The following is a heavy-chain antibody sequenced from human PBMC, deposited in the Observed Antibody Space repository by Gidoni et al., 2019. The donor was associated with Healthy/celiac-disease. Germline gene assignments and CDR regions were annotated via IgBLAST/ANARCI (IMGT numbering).Heavy chain of an antibody. CDR2: IYYSGST. Sequence: QLQLQESGPGLVTPSETLSLTCTVSGGSISSSSYYWGWIRQPPGKGLAWIGSIYYSGSTYYNASLKSRVTISVDTSKNQFSLKLSSVTAADTAVYYCARHVSGPPLSGPDPNWFDPWGQGTLVTVSS. V-gene: IGHV4-39*01. CDR3: ARHVSGPPLSGPDPNWFDP. D-gene: IGHD1-26*01. CDR1: GGSISSSSYY. J-gene: IGHJ5*02.